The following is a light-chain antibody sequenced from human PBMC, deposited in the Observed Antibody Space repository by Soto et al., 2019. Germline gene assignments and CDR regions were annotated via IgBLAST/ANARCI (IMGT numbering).Light chain of an antibody. CDR1: QDIDNS. CDR2: AVS. V-gene: IGKV1-33*01. CDR3: QQHDGRPTMT. J-gene: IGKJ5*01. Sequence: IQLTQSPSSLSASVGETVTITCRASQDIDNSLNWYQHPPGKAPKLLIYAVSFLETGVPSRFSGRGSGTVFSLTINSLQADDYATYYCQQHDGRPTMTFGQGTRLDIK.